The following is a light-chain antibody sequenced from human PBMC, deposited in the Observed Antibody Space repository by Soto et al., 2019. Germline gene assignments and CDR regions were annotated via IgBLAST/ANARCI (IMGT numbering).Light chain of an antibody. CDR2: TTN. J-gene: IGLJ1*01. Sequence: QSALTQPHSWSGIPGQRVTISCSGSSSNIGTSSVHWFQQLPGTAPKLLISTTNQRPSGVPERFSGSKSGTSASLAISGLQSEDEADYYCAAWDDSLNGHVFGTGTKVTVL. V-gene: IGLV1-44*01. CDR3: AAWDDSLNGHV. CDR1: SSNIGTSS.